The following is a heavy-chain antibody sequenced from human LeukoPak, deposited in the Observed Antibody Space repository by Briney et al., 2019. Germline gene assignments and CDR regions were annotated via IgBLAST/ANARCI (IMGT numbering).Heavy chain of an antibody. D-gene: IGHD2-2*01. Sequence: APVKVSCKASGYTFTGYYMHWVRQAPGQGLEWLGWINPNSGGTNYAQRFQGRVTMTRDTSISTAYMELSNLRSDDTAVYYCATEHRHCASTSCYGGYWGQGTLDTVSS. V-gene: IGHV1-2*02. CDR2: INPNSGGT. J-gene: IGHJ4*02. CDR3: ATEHRHCASTSCYGGY. CDR1: GYTFTGYY.